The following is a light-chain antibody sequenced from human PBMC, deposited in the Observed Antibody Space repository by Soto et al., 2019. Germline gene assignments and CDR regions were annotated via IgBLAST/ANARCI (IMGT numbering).Light chain of an antibody. V-gene: IGLV2-14*03. Sequence: QSVLTQPASVSGSPGQSITISCTGTSSDVGSYNFVSWYQQHPGKGPKLMIYDVSNRPSGVSNRFSGSKSGNTASLTISGLQPEDEADYYCSSYTSSSTLVFGGGTKLTVL. J-gene: IGLJ2*01. CDR2: DVS. CDR1: SSDVGSYNF. CDR3: SSYTSSSTLV.